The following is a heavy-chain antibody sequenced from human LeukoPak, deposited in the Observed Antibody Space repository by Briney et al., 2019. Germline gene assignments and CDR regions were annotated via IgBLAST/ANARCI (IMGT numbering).Heavy chain of an antibody. V-gene: IGHV1-2*02. J-gene: IGHJ4*02. D-gene: IGHD3-9*01. Sequence: ASVKVSCKASGYTFTGYYIHWVRQAPGRGLEWMGWISPNNGGTKYAQNFRGRVTMTRDTSITTAYMEMNTLRSDDTAMYYCSRGSSLTGNGVPSDYWGQGTLVTVSS. CDR3: SRGSSLTGNGVPSDY. CDR1: GYTFTGYY. CDR2: ISPNNGGT.